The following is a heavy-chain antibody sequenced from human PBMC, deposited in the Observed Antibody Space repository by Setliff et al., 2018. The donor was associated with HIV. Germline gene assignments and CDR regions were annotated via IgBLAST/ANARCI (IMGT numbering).Heavy chain of an antibody. D-gene: IGHD3-10*01. CDR2: IRYDGSNK. V-gene: IGHV3-30*02. CDR3: AKVQNYYGSGSYPAHFDY. J-gene: IGHJ4*02. Sequence: QAGGSLRLSCAASGFTFSSYGMHWVRQAPGKGLEWVAFIRYDGSNKYYADSVKGRFTISRDNSKNTLYLQMNSLRAEDTAVYYCAKVQNYYGSGSYPAHFDYWGQGTLVTVSS. CDR1: GFTFSSYG.